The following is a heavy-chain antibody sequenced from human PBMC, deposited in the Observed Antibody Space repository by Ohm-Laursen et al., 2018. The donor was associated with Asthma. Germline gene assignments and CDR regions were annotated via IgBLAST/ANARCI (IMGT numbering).Heavy chain of an antibody. CDR2: IYYSGST. J-gene: IGHJ4*02. V-gene: IGHV4-31*03. CDR3: ASMRMAQLEAVLDY. D-gene: IGHD6-6*01. CDR1: GGSISSGGYY. Sequence: SQTLSLTCTVSGGSISSGGYYWSWIRQHPGKGLEWIGYIYYSGSTYYNPSLKNRVTISVDTSKNQFSLKLSSVTAADTAVYYCASMRMAQLEAVLDYWGQGTLVTVSS.